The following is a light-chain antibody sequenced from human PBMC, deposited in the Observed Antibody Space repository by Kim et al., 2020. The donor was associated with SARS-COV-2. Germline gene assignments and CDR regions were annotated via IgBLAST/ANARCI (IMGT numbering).Light chain of an antibody. CDR1: QAISYA. CDR2: AAS. J-gene: IGKJ2*01. V-gene: IGKV1-NL1*01. CDR3: QKYYNAPYS. Sequence: DIQMAQSPSSLSASVGDRVTITCRASQAISYALAWYQQKPGTAPKVLVYAASKLQTGVPSRFSGSGSGTDYTLTISSLQPEDFATYYCQKYYNAPYSFGQGTKLEI.